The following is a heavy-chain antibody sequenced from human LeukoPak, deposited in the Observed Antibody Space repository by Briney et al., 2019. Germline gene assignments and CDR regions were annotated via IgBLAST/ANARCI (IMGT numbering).Heavy chain of an antibody. D-gene: IGHD2-2*01. CDR2: ISYDGSNK. V-gene: IGHV3-30*03. CDR1: GFTFSSYG. J-gene: IGHJ6*02. Sequence: GGSLRLSCAASGFTFSSYGMHWVRQAPGKGLEWVAVISYDGSNKYYADSVKGRFTISRDNSKNTLYLQMNSPRAEDTAVYYCARPYCSSTSCRYYYYGMDVWGQGTTVTVSS. CDR3: ARPYCSSTSCRYYYYGMDV.